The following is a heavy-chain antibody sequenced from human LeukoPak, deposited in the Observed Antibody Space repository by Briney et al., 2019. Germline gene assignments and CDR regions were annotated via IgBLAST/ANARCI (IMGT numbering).Heavy chain of an antibody. D-gene: IGHD3-10*01. J-gene: IGHJ4*02. CDR3: AREVPSQEYYFDY. V-gene: IGHV3-23*01. CDR2: ISGSGGST. Sequence: GGSLRLSCAASGFTFSSYGMSWVRQAPGKGLEWVSAISGSGGSTYYADSVKGRFTISRDNAKNTLYLQMNSLRAEDTAVYYCAREVPSQEYYFDYWGQGTLVTVSS. CDR1: GFTFSSYG.